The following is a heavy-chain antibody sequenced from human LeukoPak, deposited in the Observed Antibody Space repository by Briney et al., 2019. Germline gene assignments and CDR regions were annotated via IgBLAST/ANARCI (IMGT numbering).Heavy chain of an antibody. CDR1: VFSVTAHS. Sequence: PGGSLRLSCAPSVFSVTAHSINWVRQAPGKGLECISYVSISSSPIYYAESARGRFTISRDNAKNSLYLQMSRLRAEDTAVYYCARDRSDYDILTGYYSRYRYYYYYMDVWGKGTTVTVSS. D-gene: IGHD3-9*01. V-gene: IGHV3-48*01. CDR2: VSISSSPI. CDR3: ARDRSDYDILTGYYSRYRYYYYYMDV. J-gene: IGHJ6*03.